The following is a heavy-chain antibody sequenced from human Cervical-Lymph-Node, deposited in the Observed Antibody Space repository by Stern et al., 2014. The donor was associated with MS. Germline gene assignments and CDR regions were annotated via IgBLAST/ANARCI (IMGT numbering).Heavy chain of an antibody. CDR3: ARDLGVGPSVS. J-gene: IGHJ5*02. CDR1: GGTFNTSA. CDR2: IIPILGTT. Sequence: QVQLMQSGAEVKKPASSVKVSCKDSGGTFNTSAISWVRQAPGQGLEWMGGIIPILGTTIYAQRFQGRVTFTADKSTSTAYMALSGLRYEDTAVYYCARDLGVGPSVSWGQGTVVTVSS. D-gene: IGHD5/OR15-5a*01. V-gene: IGHV1-69*06.